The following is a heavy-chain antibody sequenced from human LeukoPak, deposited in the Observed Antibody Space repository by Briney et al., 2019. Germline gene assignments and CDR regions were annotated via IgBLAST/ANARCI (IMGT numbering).Heavy chain of an antibody. CDR3: AKGRDNWNDGVDY. Sequence: GRSLRLSCAASGFTFSSYAMHWVRQAPGKGLEWVAVISYDGSNKYYADSVKGRFTISRDNSKNTLYLQMNSLRAEDTAVYYCAKGRDNWNDGVDYWGQGTLVTVSS. CDR2: ISYDGSNK. J-gene: IGHJ4*02. D-gene: IGHD1-1*01. V-gene: IGHV3-30*04. CDR1: GFTFSSYA.